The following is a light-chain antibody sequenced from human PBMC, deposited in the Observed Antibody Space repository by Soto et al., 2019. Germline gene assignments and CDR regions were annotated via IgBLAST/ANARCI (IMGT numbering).Light chain of an antibody. CDR1: SSEVGGYNY. Sequence: ALTQPAPVSGSPGQSVTISCNGNSSEVGGYNYVSWYQQHPGKAPKVMIYDVSNRPSGVSNRFSGSKSGNTASLTISGLQAEDEADYYCNSYTSSSTLVFGGGTKVTVL. CDR2: DVS. V-gene: IGLV2-14*01. CDR3: NSYTSSSTLV. J-gene: IGLJ3*02.